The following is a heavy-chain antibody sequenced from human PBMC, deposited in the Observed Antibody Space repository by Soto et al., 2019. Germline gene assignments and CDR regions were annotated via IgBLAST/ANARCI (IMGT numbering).Heavy chain of an antibody. J-gene: IGHJ4*02. V-gene: IGHV3-33*01. CDR3: ASLDSSGWSGDY. D-gene: IGHD6-19*01. Sequence: PGGSLRLSCAASGFTFSSYGMHWVRQAPGKGLEGVAVIWYDGSNKYYADSVKGRFTISRDNSKNTLYLQMNSLRAEDTAVYYCASLDSSGWSGDYWGQGTLVTVS. CDR1: GFTFSSYG. CDR2: IWYDGSNK.